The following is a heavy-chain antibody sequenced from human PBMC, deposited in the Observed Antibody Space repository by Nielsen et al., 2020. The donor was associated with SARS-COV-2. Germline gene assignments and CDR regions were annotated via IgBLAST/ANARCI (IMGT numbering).Heavy chain of an antibody. D-gene: IGHD3-10*01. J-gene: IGHJ3*01. CDR2: IQNSGST. V-gene: IGHV4-59*01. CDR1: GTSMSGFY. Sequence: SETLSLTCSVSGTSMSGFYWNWVRQPPGKGLEWIGSIQNSGSTNYKSSLRSRVTMSVDGSKNQFSLKLTSVTAADTAVYYCSRTSGFDPDDAFDVWGQGTMVTDSS. CDR3: SRTSGFDPDDAFDV.